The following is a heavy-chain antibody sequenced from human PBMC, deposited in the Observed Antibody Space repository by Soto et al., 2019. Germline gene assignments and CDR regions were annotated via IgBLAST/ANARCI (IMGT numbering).Heavy chain of an antibody. CDR2: INHSGST. CDR1: GGYFSGYY. J-gene: IGHJ4*02. Sequence: SETLSLTCAVYGGYFSGYYWSWIRQPPGKGLEWIGEINHSGSTNYNPSLKSRVTMSVDTSKNQFSLKLTSVNTADTAIYYCTRGGDPYKTGHWGQGTLVTVSS. CDR3: TRGGDPYKTGH. V-gene: IGHV4-34*01. D-gene: IGHD3-9*01.